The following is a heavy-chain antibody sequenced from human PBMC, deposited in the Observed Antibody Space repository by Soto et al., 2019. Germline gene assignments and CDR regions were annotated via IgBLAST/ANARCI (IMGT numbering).Heavy chain of an antibody. J-gene: IGHJ4*02. CDR2: INHSGST. V-gene: IGHV4-34*01. D-gene: IGHD2-2*01. Sequence: PSETLSLTCAVYGGSFSGYYWSWIRQPPGKGLEWIGEINHSGSTNYNPSLKSRVTISVDTSKNQFSLKLSSVTAADTAVYYCARGLGCSSTSCYSTWLQLWLRTGYFGYWGQGTLVTVSS. CDR3: ARGLGCSSTSCYSTWLQLWLRTGYFGY. CDR1: GGSFSGYY.